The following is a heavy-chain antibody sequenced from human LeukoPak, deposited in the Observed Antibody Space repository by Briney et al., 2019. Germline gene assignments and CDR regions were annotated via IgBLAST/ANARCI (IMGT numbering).Heavy chain of an antibody. Sequence: GASVKVSCKASGYTFTSYDINWVRQATGQGLEWMGWMNPNSGNTGYAQKFQGRVTITRNTSISTAYMELSSLRSEDTAVYYCARGFPYYYDSSGYYVVDWFDPWGQGTLVTVSS. D-gene: IGHD3-22*01. CDR3: ARGFPYYYDSSGYYVVDWFDP. V-gene: IGHV1-8*03. J-gene: IGHJ5*02. CDR1: GYTFTSYD. CDR2: MNPNSGNT.